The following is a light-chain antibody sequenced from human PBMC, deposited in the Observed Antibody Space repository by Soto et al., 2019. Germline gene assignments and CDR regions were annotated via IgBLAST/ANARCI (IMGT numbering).Light chain of an antibody. CDR2: AAS. Sequence: AIRMTQSPSSLSASTGDRVTITCQASQGISSYLAWYQQKPGKAPKLLIYAASTLQSGVPSRFSGSGSGTDFTLTISCLQSEDFATYYCQQYYSYPWTLGQGTKVDIK. J-gene: IGKJ1*01. CDR3: QQYYSYPWT. V-gene: IGKV1-8*01. CDR1: QGISSY.